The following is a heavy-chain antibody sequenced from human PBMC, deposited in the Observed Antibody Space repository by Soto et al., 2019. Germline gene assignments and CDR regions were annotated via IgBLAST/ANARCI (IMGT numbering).Heavy chain of an antibody. D-gene: IGHD4-17*01. CDR3: ATVTTENWFDP. J-gene: IGHJ5*02. CDR2: IYYSGST. V-gene: IGHV4-4*02. Sequence: PSETLSLTCTVSGVSIRSSNWLSWVRQPPGKGLEWIGKIYYSGSTYYNPSLKSRVTISVDTSKNQFSLKLSSVTAADTAVYYCATVTTENWFDPWGQGTLVTVSS. CDR1: GVSIRSSNW.